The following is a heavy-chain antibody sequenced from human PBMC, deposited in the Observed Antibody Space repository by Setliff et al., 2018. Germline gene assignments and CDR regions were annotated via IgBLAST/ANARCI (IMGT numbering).Heavy chain of an antibody. Sequence: LSLTCTVSGDSISSSSYYWGWIRQPPGKGLEWIGEINHSGSTNYNPSLKSRVTISVDTSKNQFSLKLSSVTAADTATYYCARAGPTVTFFRVLVISWWDPWGQGSLVTVSS. CDR3: ARAGPTVTFFRVLVISWWDP. CDR1: GDSISSSSYY. V-gene: IGHV4-39*07. CDR2: INHSGST. D-gene: IGHD3-3*01. J-gene: IGHJ5*02.